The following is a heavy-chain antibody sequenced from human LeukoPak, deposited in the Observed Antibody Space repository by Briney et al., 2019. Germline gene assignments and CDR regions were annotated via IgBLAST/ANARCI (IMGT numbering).Heavy chain of an antibody. D-gene: IGHD2-8*01. Sequence: GGSLRLSCAASGFTFSSYAMHWVRQAPGKGLEWVAVISYDGSNKYYADSMKGRFTISRDNSKNTLYLQMNSLRAEDTAVYYCARDDCTNGVCYGYFDYWGQGTLVTVSS. J-gene: IGHJ4*02. CDR3: ARDDCTNGVCYGYFDY. V-gene: IGHV3-30*04. CDR2: ISYDGSNK. CDR1: GFTFSSYA.